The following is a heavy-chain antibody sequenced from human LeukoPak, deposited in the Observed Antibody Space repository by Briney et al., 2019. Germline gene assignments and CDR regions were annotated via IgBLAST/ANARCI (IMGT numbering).Heavy chain of an antibody. Sequence: SETLSLTCTVSGGSISSYYWSWIRQPAGKGLEWIGRIYTSGSTNYNPSLKSRVTMSVDTSKNQFSLKLSSVTAADTAVYYCARTEYYYDSNGYYPYDYWGQGTLVTVSS. CDR1: GGSISSYY. CDR2: IYTSGST. D-gene: IGHD3-22*01. J-gene: IGHJ4*02. CDR3: ARTEYYYDSNGYYPYDY. V-gene: IGHV4-4*07.